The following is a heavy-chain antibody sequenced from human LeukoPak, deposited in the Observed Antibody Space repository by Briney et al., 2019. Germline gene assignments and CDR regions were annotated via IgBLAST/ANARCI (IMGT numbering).Heavy chain of an antibody. D-gene: IGHD3-10*01. CDR3: AKDQVHYYGSGSYYNLPGFDY. Sequence: GGSLRLSCAASRFTFSTYWMHWVRQAPGKGLVWVSRIKTDGSITNYADSVKGRFTISRDNSKNTLYLQMNSLRAEDTAVYYCAKDQVHYYGSGSYYNLPGFDYWGQGTLVTVSS. CDR1: RFTFSTYW. V-gene: IGHV3-74*01. J-gene: IGHJ4*02. CDR2: IKTDGSIT.